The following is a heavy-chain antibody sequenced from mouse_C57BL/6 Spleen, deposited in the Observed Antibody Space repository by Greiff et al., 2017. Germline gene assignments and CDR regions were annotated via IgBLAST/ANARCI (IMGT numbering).Heavy chain of an antibody. Sequence: EVQLQESGPGLVKPSQSLSLTCSVTGYSITSGYYWNWIRQFPGNKLEWMGYISYDGSNNYNPSLKNRISITRDKSKNQFFLKLNSVTTEDTATYYCARYASLYDGYYWYFDVWGTGTTVTVSS. V-gene: IGHV3-6*01. CDR3: ARYASLYDGYYWYFDV. CDR2: ISYDGSN. CDR1: GYSITSGYY. J-gene: IGHJ1*03. D-gene: IGHD2-3*01.